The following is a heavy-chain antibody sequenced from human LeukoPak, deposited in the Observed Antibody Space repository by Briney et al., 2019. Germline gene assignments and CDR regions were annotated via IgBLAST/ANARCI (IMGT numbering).Heavy chain of an antibody. V-gene: IGHV3-74*03. Sequence: PGGSLRLSCAASGFTSSGDWMHWVRQAPGKGLVWVARLKNDGSSAEYANSAQGRFIISRDNGRNTVFLQMDSLRGDDTAIYYCARARGGYVLGSWGQGTQVIVSS. CDR1: GFTSSGDW. D-gene: IGHD2-15*01. J-gene: IGHJ4*02. CDR3: ARARGGYVLGS. CDR2: LKNDGSSA.